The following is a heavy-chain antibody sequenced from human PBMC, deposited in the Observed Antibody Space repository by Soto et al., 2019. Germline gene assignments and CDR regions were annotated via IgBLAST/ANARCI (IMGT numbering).Heavy chain of an antibody. V-gene: IGHV4-39*01. J-gene: IGHJ4*02. CDR1: DGSISRSSYY. D-gene: IGHD3-10*01. CDR2: IYYSGST. Sequence: PTETPSLTCTVPDGSISRSSYYWGWIRQPPGKGLEWIGSIYYSGSTYYNPSLKSRVTISVDTSKNQFSLKLSSVTAADTAVYYCARRGSGSYSDYWGQGTLVT. CDR3: ARRGSGSYSDY.